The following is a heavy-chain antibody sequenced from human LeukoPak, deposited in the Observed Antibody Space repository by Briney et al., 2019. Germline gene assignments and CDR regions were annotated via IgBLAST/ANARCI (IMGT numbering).Heavy chain of an antibody. D-gene: IGHD6-13*01. CDR2: IYTGGGT. Sequence: SETLSLTCTVSGASISGYHSNWIRQPAGKGLEWIGRIYTGGGTNYNPSLKSRVTMSVSKNHFSLKLSSVTAADTAVYHCARSSRVAGGHYYFDYWGQGTLVTVSS. J-gene: IGHJ4*02. V-gene: IGHV4-4*07. CDR3: ARSSRVAGGHYYFDY. CDR1: GASISGYH.